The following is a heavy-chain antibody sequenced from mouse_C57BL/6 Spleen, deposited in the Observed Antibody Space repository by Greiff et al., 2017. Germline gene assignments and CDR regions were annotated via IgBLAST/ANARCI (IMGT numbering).Heavy chain of an antibody. Sequence: QVQLQQSGAELVRPGASVTLSCKASGYTFTDYEMHWVKQTPVHGLEWIGAIDPETGGTAYNQKFKGKAILTADKSSSTAYMERRSLTSEDSAVYYCTRLGDWNYFDYWGQGTTLTVSS. J-gene: IGHJ2*01. CDR1: GYTFTDYE. CDR2: IDPETGGT. V-gene: IGHV1-15*01. CDR3: TRLGDWNYFDY. D-gene: IGHD3-3*01.